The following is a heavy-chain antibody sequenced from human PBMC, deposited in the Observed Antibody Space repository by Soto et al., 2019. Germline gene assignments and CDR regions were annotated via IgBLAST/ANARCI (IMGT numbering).Heavy chain of an antibody. D-gene: IGHD2-15*01. Sequence: SETLSLTCTVSGGSISSGGYYWSWIRQHPGKGLEWIGYIYYSGSTYYNPSLKSRVTISVDTSKNQFSLKLSSVTAADTAVYYCARVDGVVVVRGRGPRWFDPWGQGTLVTVSS. CDR3: ARVDGVVVVRGRGPRWFDP. CDR2: IYYSGST. V-gene: IGHV4-31*03. J-gene: IGHJ5*02. CDR1: GGSISSGGYY.